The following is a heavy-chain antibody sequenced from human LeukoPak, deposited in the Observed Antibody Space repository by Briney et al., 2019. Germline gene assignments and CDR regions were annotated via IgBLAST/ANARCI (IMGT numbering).Heavy chain of an antibody. Sequence: PGGSLRLSCAACGFTVSPYGMHWVRQAPGKGLEWVTFIRFDGSNEYYTDSVKGRFTISRDNSKNTLYLQMNSLRPEDTAVYYCAGDFDYWGQGTLVTVSS. CDR1: GFTVSPYG. J-gene: IGHJ4*02. V-gene: IGHV3-30*02. CDR2: IRFDGSNE. CDR3: AGDFDY.